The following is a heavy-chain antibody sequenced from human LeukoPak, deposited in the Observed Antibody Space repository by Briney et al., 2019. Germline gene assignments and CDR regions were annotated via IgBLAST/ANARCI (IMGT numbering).Heavy chain of an antibody. CDR2: IYPGDSDT. Sequence: GGSLKISCKGSGYSFTSYWIGWVRQMPGKGLEWMGIIYPGDSDTRYSPSFQGQVTISADKSISTAYLQWSSLEASDTAMYYCARHRVVGATSYYYYMDVWGKGTTVTVSS. V-gene: IGHV5-51*01. CDR3: ARHRVVGATSYYYYMDV. D-gene: IGHD1-26*01. CDR1: GYSFTSYW. J-gene: IGHJ6*03.